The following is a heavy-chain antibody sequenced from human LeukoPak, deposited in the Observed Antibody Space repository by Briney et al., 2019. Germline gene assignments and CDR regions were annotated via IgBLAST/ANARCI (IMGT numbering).Heavy chain of an antibody. Sequence: PGGSLRLSCAASGFTFSSYAMSWVRQAPGKGLEWVSGISGSGGSTYYADSVKGRFTISRDNSKNTLYLQMNSLRAEDTAVYYCARDQGAVAGTMVYCYGMDVWGQGTTVTVSS. J-gene: IGHJ6*02. CDR3: ARDQGAVAGTMVYCYGMDV. D-gene: IGHD6-19*01. V-gene: IGHV3-23*01. CDR1: GFTFSSYA. CDR2: ISGSGGST.